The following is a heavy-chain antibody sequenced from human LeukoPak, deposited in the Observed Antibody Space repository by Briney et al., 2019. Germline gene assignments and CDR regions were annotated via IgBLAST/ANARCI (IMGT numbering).Heavy chain of an antibody. V-gene: IGHV4-31*03. CDR1: GGXISSGGYY. CDR3: ARQVVAVAGTGYFDY. J-gene: IGHJ4*02. Sequence: SETLSLTCTVSGGXISSGGYYWSWIRQHPGKGLEWLGYINYSGSTYYNPSLKSRVTISVDTSKNQFSLKLRFVTAADTAVYFCARQVVAVAGTGYFDYWGQGTLVTVSS. CDR2: INYSGST. D-gene: IGHD6-19*01.